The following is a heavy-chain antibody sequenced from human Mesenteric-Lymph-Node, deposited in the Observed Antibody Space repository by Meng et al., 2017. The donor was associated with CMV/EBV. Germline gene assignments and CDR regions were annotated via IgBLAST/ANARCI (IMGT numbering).Heavy chain of an antibody. CDR2: IFHSGNT. CDR1: GDSIRRRSG. CDR3: ARVGATTTCLDY. J-gene: IGHJ4*02. Sequence: CAGAGDSIRRRSGWSWVRQAPGKGLEWIGEIFHSGNTNYNPSLKSRVTISVDKSKSQFSLKLSSVTAADTAVYYCARVGATTTCLDYWGQGTLVTVSS. D-gene: IGHD1-26*01. V-gene: IGHV4-4*02.